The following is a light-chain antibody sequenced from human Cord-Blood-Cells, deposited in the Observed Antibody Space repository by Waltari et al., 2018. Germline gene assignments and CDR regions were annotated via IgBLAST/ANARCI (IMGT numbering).Light chain of an antibody. CDR2: DVS. CDR1: SSDVGGYTY. CDR3: SSYTSSSTVV. J-gene: IGLJ2*01. V-gene: IGLV2-14*01. Sequence: QSALTQPASVSGSPGQSITISSTGTSSDVGGYTYVSWYQQHPGKAPKLMIYDVSNRPSGVSNRFSGSKSGNTASLTISGLQAEDEADYYCSSYTSSSTVVFGGGTKLTVL.